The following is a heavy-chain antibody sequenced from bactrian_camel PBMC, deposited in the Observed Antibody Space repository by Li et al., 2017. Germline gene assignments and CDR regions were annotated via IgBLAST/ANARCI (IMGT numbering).Heavy chain of an antibody. J-gene: IGHJ4*01. Sequence: DVQLVESGGGLVQPGGSLRLSCAASGFTFSNNAMAWVRQAPGKGLEWVSAINRGGNSIYYADSVKGRFTISRDNAGNTLYLSMNNLEPEDTATYYCAADDNPSGLYGLGTCAPFPRAYIYWGQGTQV. V-gene: IGHV3S31*01. CDR2: INRGGNSI. CDR1: GFTFSNNA. D-gene: IGHD3*01. CDR3: AADDNPSGLYGLGTCAPFPRAYIY.